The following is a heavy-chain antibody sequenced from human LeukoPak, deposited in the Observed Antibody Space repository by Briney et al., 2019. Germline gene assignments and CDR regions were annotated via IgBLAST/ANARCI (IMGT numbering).Heavy chain of an antibody. Sequence: SETLSLTCTVSGGSISSYYWSWIRQPAGKGLEWIGRIYTSGSTNYNPSLKSRVTMSVDTSKNQFSLKLSSVTAADTAAYYCARDWASTVTTFYYGMDVWGQGTTVTVSS. J-gene: IGHJ6*02. D-gene: IGHD4-17*01. CDR2: IYTSGST. V-gene: IGHV4-4*07. CDR1: GGSISSYY. CDR3: ARDWASTVTTFYYGMDV.